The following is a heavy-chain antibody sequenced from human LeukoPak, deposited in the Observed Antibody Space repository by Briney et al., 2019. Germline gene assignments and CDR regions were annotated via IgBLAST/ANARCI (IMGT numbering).Heavy chain of an antibody. J-gene: IGHJ6*03. Sequence: GGSLRLSCAASGFTFSSYAMHWVRQAPGKGLEWVAVISYDGSNKYYADSVKGRFTISRDNSKNTLYLQMNSLRAEDTAVYYCARDNPVRGYGYYYYMDVWGKGTTVTVSS. CDR3: ARDNPVRGYGYYYYMDV. CDR1: GFTFSSYA. D-gene: IGHD5-18*01. V-gene: IGHV3-30*04. CDR2: ISYDGSNK.